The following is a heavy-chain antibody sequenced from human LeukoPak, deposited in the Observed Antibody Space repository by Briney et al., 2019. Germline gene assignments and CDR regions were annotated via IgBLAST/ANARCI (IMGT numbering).Heavy chain of an antibody. V-gene: IGHV1-69*13. CDR2: IIPIFGTA. J-gene: IGHJ6*02. CDR1: GGTFSSYA. CDR3: ARVYSSGWYKPYGMDV. Sequence: SVKVSCKASGGTFSSYAISWVRQAPGQGLEWMGGIIPIFGTANYAQKFQGRVTITADESTSTAYMGLGSLRSEDTAVYYCARVYSSGWYKPYGMDVWGQGTTVTVSS. D-gene: IGHD6-19*01.